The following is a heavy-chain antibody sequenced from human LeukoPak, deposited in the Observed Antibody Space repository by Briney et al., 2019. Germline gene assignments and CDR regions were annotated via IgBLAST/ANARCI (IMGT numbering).Heavy chain of an antibody. V-gene: IGHV1-2*02. CDR1: GYTFTDYY. Sequence: ASVKVSCKASGYTFTDYYMHWVRQAPGHGLEWMGWIYPDSGGTNYAQKFQGRVTMTRDTSISTAYMELSRLRSDDTAVYYCAREALGYCSGGSCYEADWFDPWGQGTLVTVSP. CDR2: IYPDSGGT. J-gene: IGHJ5*02. CDR3: AREALGYCSGGSCYEADWFDP. D-gene: IGHD2-15*01.